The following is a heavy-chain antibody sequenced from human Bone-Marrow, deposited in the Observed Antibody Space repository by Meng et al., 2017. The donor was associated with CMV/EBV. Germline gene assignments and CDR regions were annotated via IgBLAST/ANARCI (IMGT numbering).Heavy chain of an antibody. J-gene: IGHJ6*02. CDR1: GGTLSTYA. V-gene: IGHV1-69*05. Sequence: SVKVSCKASGGTLSTYAISWVRQAPGQGLEWMGGIIPIFGTTNYAQKFQHRVTLTTDVSTNTAYMELRSLRSDDTAVYYWARKEGGSGSYYNERNPYYYYGMDVWGQGTTVTVSS. CDR2: IIPIFGTT. CDR3: ARKEGGSGSYYNERNPYYYYGMDV. D-gene: IGHD3-10*01.